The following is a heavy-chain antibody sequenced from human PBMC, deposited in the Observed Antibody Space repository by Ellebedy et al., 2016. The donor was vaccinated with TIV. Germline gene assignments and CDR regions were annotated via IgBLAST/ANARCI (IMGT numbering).Heavy chain of an antibody. D-gene: IGHD3-22*01. CDR3: VKDAGAYYYDSSGRHFDY. V-gene: IGHV3-9*03. J-gene: IGHJ4*02. CDR2: IEWNSGSI. Sequence: SLKISCAASGFTFDDYAMHWVRQAPGKGLEWVSGIEWNSGSIGYADSVKGRFTSSRDNAENSLYLQMNSLRAEDMALYYCVKDAGAYYYDSSGRHFDYWGQGTLVTVSS. CDR1: GFTFDDYA.